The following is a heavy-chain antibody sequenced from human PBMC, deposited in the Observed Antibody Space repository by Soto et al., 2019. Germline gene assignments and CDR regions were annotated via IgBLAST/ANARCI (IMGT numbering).Heavy chain of an antibody. Sequence: SETLSLTCTVSGGSISSGGYYWSWIRQHPGKGLEWIGYIYYSGSTYYNPSLKSRVTISVDTSKNQFSLKLSSVTAADTAVYYCARGATIFGVVTVFDYWGQGTLVTVSS. CDR2: IYYSGST. CDR1: GGSISSGGYY. CDR3: ARGATIFGVVTVFDY. V-gene: IGHV4-31*03. J-gene: IGHJ4*02. D-gene: IGHD3-3*01.